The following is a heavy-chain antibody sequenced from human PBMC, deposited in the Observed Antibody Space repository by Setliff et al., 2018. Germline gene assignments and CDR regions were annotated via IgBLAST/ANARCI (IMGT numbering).Heavy chain of an antibody. CDR1: GFTFSSYS. D-gene: IGHD3-22*01. J-gene: IGHJ3*02. CDR2: ISSSSSTI. V-gene: IGHV3-48*01. CDR3: ARDRLHYYDSSGSDAFDI. Sequence: LRLSCAASGFTFSSYSMNWVRQAPGKGLEWVSYISSSSSTIYYADSVKGRFTISRDNSKNTLSLQMNSLRAEDTAVYYCARDRLHYYDSSGSDAFDIWGQGTMVTVSS.